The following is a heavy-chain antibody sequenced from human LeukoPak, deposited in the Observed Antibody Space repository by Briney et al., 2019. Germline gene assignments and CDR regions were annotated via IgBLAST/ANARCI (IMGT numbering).Heavy chain of an antibody. CDR1: GGTFSSYA. J-gene: IGHJ4*02. CDR3: ARGGYSYGYSQLY. V-gene: IGHV1-69*13. Sequence: ASVKVSCKASGGTFSSYAISWVRQAPGQGLEWVGGIIPIFGTANYAQKFQGRVTITADESTSTAYMELSSLRSEDTAVYYCARGGYSYGYSQLYWGQGTLVTVSS. D-gene: IGHD5-18*01. CDR2: IIPIFGTA.